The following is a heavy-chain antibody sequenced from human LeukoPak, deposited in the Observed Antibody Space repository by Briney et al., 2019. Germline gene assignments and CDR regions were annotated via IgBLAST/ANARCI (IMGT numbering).Heavy chain of an antibody. V-gene: IGHV3-73*01. CDR2: IRSKANSYAT. Sequence: QPGGSLKLSCAASGFTFSGSAMHWVRQASGKGLEWVGRIRSKANSYATAYAASVKGRYTISRDDSKNTAYLQMNSLKTEDTAVYYCTTGCSSTCCDIDYWGQGTLVTVSS. J-gene: IGHJ4*02. CDR1: GFTFSGSA. D-gene: IGHD2-2*01. CDR3: TTGCSSTCCDIDY.